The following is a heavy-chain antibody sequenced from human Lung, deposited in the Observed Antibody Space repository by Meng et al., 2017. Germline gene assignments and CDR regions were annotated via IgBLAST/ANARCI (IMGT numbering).Heavy chain of an antibody. Sequence: QVQLVPSGAEVRKPGASLQVSCETSGYIFTDFQIHWVRQAPGQGLEWMGRITPNSGGANYAQKFQGRVTMTRDTSIRTAYMDLSRLTSDDTAIYYCARDRDGYASFDHWGQGTLVTVSS. D-gene: IGHD5-24*01. V-gene: IGHV1-2*06. CDR3: ARDRDGYASFDH. CDR1: GYIFTDFQ. J-gene: IGHJ4*02. CDR2: ITPNSGGA.